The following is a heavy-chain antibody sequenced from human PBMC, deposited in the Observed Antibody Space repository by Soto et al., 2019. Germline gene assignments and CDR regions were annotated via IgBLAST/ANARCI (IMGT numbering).Heavy chain of an antibody. V-gene: IGHV4-30-4*01. J-gene: IGHJ6*02. D-gene: IGHD3-16*01. Sequence: VQLRESGPGLVKPSQTLSLTCTVSGDSISSGNKYWSWIRQPPGKGLEWIGYVFSSGTTYYNPSLKGRVSMSLDASANMFFLKFASVTDADSAVYYCARVPSPFDYYYAMDVWGQGTTVTVSS. CDR2: VFSSGTT. CDR1: GDSISSGNKY. CDR3: ARVPSPFDYYYAMDV.